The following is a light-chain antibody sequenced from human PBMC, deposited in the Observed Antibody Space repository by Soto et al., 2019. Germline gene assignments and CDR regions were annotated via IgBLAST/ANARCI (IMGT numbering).Light chain of an antibody. CDR3: QRYGSASYT. V-gene: IGKV1-27*01. J-gene: IGKJ2*01. CDR1: QGISIY. Sequence: DIQMTQSPSSLSASVGARVTITCRASQGISIYLAWYQQKTGKVPKLLIYAASTLQSGIPSRFSGSGSETDFTLAISSLQPEDVATYYCQRYGSASYTFGQGTKLEIK. CDR2: AAS.